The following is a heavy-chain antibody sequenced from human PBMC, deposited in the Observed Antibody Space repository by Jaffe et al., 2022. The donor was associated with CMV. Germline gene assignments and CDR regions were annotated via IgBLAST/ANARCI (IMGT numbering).Heavy chain of an antibody. CDR1: GYSFTSHW. D-gene: IGHD2-21*01. J-gene: IGHJ6*03. Sequence: EVQLVQSGAEVKMPGESLRISCEASGYSFTSHWISWVRQLPGKGLEWMGRIDPSDSYTTYSPSFRGHVTFSVDKSSSTVHLQLNSLKASDTAIFYCARHMYRLTGTNYYYMDVWGNGTTVTVSS. V-gene: IGHV5-10-1*03. CDR3: ARHMYRLTGTNYYYMDV. CDR2: IDPSDSYT.